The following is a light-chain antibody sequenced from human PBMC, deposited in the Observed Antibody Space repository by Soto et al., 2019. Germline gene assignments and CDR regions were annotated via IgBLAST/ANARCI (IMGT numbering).Light chain of an antibody. J-gene: IGKJ1*01. CDR2: AAS. CDR3: LQDSNYPVT. Sequence: IQLTQSPSSLSASVGDTVTITCRASQGIRNALGWYQQKPGNAPKLLIYAASSLQSGVPSRFSGSGSGTDFTLTISSLQPEDFATYYCLQDSNYPVTFGQGTKVDIK. V-gene: IGKV1-6*01. CDR1: QGIRNA.